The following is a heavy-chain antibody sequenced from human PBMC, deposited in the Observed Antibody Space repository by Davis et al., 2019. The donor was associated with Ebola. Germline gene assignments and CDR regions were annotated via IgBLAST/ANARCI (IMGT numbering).Heavy chain of an antibody. CDR3: ATLIVVVVAATPRASGSWFDP. CDR2: IYYSGST. V-gene: IGHV4-39*01. J-gene: IGHJ5*02. CDR1: GGSISSSSYY. D-gene: IGHD2-15*01. Sequence: MPSETLSLTCTVSGGSISSSSYYWGWIRQPPGKGLEWIGSIYYSGSTYYNPSLKSRLTISVDTSKNQFSLKLSSVTAADTAVYYCATLIVVVVAATPRASGSWFDPWGQGTLVTVSS.